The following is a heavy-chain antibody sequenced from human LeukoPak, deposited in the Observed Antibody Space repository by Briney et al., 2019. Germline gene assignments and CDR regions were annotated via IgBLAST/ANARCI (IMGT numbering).Heavy chain of an antibody. CDR1: GFTFDDYA. J-gene: IGHJ4*02. D-gene: IGHD2-15*01. CDR3: AKDSGGLYCSGGSCYYYDY. V-gene: IGHV3-9*01. Sequence: GGSLRLSCAASGFTFDDYAMHWVRQAPGKGLEWVSGISWNSGSIGYADSVKGRFTISRDNAKNSLYLQMNSLRAEDTALYCCAKDSGGLYCSGGSCYYYDYWGQGTLVTVSS. CDR2: ISWNSGSI.